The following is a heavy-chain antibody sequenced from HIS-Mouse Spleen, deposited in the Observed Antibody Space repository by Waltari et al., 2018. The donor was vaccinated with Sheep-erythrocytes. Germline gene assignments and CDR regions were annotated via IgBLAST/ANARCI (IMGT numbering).Heavy chain of an antibody. CDR3: AKRRTGDGGLDY. V-gene: IGHV3-23*01. J-gene: IGHJ4*02. CDR1: GFTFSSYA. Sequence: EVQLLESGGGLVQPGGSLRLSCAASGFTFSSYAMSWVRQAPGKGVEGVSASRGSGGRTDYADSVKGRFTISRDNSKNTLYLQMNSLRAEDTAVYYCAKRRTGDGGLDYWGQGTLVTVSS. D-gene: IGHD7-27*01. CDR2: SRGSGGRT.